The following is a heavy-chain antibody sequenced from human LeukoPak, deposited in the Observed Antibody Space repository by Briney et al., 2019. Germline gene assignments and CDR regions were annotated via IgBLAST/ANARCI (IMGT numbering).Heavy chain of an antibody. CDR3: ARDTVRGLDF. Sequence: SQTLSLTCIVSGGSISSGGYYWTWIRQHPGKGLEWIGYISYSGSTYYNPSLKSRVTISVDTSKNQFSLKVSSVTAAETAVFYCARDTVRGLDFWGQGTLVTVSS. J-gene: IGHJ4*02. CDR2: ISYSGST. D-gene: IGHD4-17*01. V-gene: IGHV4-31*03. CDR1: GGSISSGGYY.